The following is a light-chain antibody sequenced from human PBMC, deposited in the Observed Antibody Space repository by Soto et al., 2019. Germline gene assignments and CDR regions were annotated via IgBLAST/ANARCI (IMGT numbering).Light chain of an antibody. J-gene: IGKJ1*01. CDR2: GAS. Sequence: EIVLTQSPGTLSLSPGERATLSCRTSQSVSSSYLAWYQQKPGQAPRLLIYGASSRATGIPGRFSGSGSGTDFTLTISRLEPEDFAVYYCQQYGSSPQTFGKGTKVDIK. CDR3: QQYGSSPQT. V-gene: IGKV3-20*01. CDR1: QSVSSSY.